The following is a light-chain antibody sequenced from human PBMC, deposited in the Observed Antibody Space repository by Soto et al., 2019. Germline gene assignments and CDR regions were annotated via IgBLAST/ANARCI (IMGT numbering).Light chain of an antibody. CDR2: EVS. CDR1: SSDVCAYNY. V-gene: IGLV2-8*01. CDR3: SSYASSNTYV. Sequence: QSALTQPPSSSGSPGQSVTISCTGTSSDVCAYNYVSWYQQHPGKAPRLMIYEVSKRPSGVPDRFSGSKSGNTASLTVSGLQAEDENDYYCSSYASSNTYVFGTGTKVTVL. J-gene: IGLJ1*01.